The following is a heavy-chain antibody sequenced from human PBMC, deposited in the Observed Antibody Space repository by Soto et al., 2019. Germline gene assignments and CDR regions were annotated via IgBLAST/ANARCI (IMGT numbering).Heavy chain of an antibody. CDR1: GYTVTAYY. V-gene: IGHV1-2*02. D-gene: IGHD3-9*01. Sequence: QVLLVQSGAEVKKPGASVKVSCKASGYTVTAYYIHWVRQAPGQGPEWMGWINPNRGDTHYAQKFQGRVTMSRDTSISTVYMELSGLTSDDSAVYYCARGDYYNILTGYYQLYNWFDPWGQGTLVTVSS. CDR3: ARGDYYNILTGYYQLYNWFDP. J-gene: IGHJ5*02. CDR2: INPNRGDT.